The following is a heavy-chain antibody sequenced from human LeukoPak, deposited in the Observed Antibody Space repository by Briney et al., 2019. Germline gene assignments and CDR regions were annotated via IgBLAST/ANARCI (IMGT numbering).Heavy chain of an antibody. Sequence: GASVKVSCKASGYTFTSYGISWVRQAPGQGLEWMGWISAYNGNTNYALKLQGRVTMTTDTSTSTAYMELRSLRSDDTAVYYCARDPYDYVWGSYRIHYYFDYWGQGTLVTVSS. J-gene: IGHJ4*02. CDR1: GYTFTSYG. V-gene: IGHV1-18*01. CDR2: ISAYNGNT. CDR3: ARDPYDYVWGSYRIHYYFDY. D-gene: IGHD3-16*02.